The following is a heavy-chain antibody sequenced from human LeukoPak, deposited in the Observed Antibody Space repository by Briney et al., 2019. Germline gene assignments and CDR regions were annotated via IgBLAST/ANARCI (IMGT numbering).Heavy chain of an antibody. CDR2: ISWDGGST. CDR3: AKDIRGRVVVPAVHYMDV. Sequence: PGGSLRLSCAASGFTFDDYAMHWVRQAPGKGLEWGSLISWDGGSTYYADSVKGRFTISRDKSKNSLYLQMNSLRAEDTALYYCAKDIRGRVVVPAVHYMDVWGKGTTVTVSS. V-gene: IGHV3-43D*04. J-gene: IGHJ6*03. D-gene: IGHD2-2*01. CDR1: GFTFDDYA.